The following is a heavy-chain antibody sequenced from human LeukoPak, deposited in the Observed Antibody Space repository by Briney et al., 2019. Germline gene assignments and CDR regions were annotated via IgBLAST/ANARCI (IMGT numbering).Heavy chain of an antibody. J-gene: IGHJ4*02. CDR2: ISASGGST. D-gene: IGHD3-22*01. Sequence: GGSLRLSCAASGFTFTSYAMNWVRQAPGKGLEWVSGISASGGSTYYADSVKGRFTISRDNSKNTLYLQMNSLRAEDTAVYYCAKEPTYYYDSSGYYDYWGQGTLVTVSS. CDR1: GFTFTSYA. CDR3: AKEPTYYYDSSGYYDY. V-gene: IGHV3-23*01.